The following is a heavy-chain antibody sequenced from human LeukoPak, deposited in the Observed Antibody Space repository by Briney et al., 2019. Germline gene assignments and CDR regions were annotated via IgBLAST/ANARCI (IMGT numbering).Heavy chain of an antibody. Sequence: SVKVSCKASGGTFSSYAISWVRQAPGQGLEWMGGIIPIFGTANYAQKFQGRVTITADKSTSTAYMELSSLRSEDTAVYYCASTMVRGVNWFDPWGQGTLVTVSS. CDR1: GGTFSSYA. J-gene: IGHJ5*02. CDR3: ASTMVRGVNWFDP. V-gene: IGHV1-69*06. CDR2: IIPIFGTA. D-gene: IGHD3-10*01.